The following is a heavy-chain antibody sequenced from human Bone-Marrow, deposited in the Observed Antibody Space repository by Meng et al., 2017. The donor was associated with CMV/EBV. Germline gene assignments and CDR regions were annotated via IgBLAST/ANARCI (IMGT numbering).Heavy chain of an antibody. J-gene: IGHJ4*02. Sequence: GESLKISCAASGFTFRFYWMSWVRQAPGKGLEWVANIQQDGSVKYYVDSVKGRFTISRDNAQNSLYLQMNSLRAEDTAVYYCAGHLITTRAHDYWGQGTLVTVSS. CDR2: IQQDGSVK. CDR3: AGHLITTRAHDY. CDR1: GFTFRFYW. D-gene: IGHD1-1*01. V-gene: IGHV3-7*01.